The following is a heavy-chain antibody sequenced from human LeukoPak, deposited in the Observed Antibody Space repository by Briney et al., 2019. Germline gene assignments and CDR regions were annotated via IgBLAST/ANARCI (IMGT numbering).Heavy chain of an antibody. CDR3: ASRGRGLRYPSLTYFDY. V-gene: IGHV4-34*01. Sequence: SETLSLTCAVYGGSFSGYYWSWIRQPPGKGLEWIGEINHSGSTNCNPSLKSRVTISVDTSKNQFSLKLSSVTAADTAVYYCASRGRGLRYPSLTYFDYWGQGTLVTVSS. CDR1: GGSFSGYY. CDR2: INHSGST. J-gene: IGHJ4*02. D-gene: IGHD4-17*01.